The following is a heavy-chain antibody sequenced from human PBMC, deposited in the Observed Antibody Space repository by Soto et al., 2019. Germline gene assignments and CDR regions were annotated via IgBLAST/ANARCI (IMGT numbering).Heavy chain of an antibody. Sequence: QVQLVQSGAEVKKPGASVKVSCKASGYTFTSYDINWVRQATGQGLEWMGWMNPNSGNTGYAKKFKGRVTTTRNTSTSTAYMEPSSLRSEDSAVCYCAIEEVGGVDYWGQGTLVTVSS. D-gene: IGHD1-26*01. CDR3: AIEEVGGVDY. V-gene: IGHV1-8*01. CDR1: GYTFTSYD. CDR2: MNPNSGNT. J-gene: IGHJ4*02.